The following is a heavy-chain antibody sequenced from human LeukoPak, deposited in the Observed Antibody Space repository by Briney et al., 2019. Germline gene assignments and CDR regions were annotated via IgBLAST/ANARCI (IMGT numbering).Heavy chain of an antibody. J-gene: IGHJ5*02. D-gene: IGHD1-26*01. CDR3: ARDNSVGDEAGWFNP. CDR2: ISRSGGST. CDR1: GYTFTGYW. Sequence: SLKLSCTAFGYTFTGYWMHWVRQAPGQGPDWMGVISRSGGSTIYAQKFKGRVTLTRDMSTSTDYVELSSLRAEDTAVYYCARDNSVGDEAGWFNPWGQGTLVTVSS. V-gene: IGHV1-46*01.